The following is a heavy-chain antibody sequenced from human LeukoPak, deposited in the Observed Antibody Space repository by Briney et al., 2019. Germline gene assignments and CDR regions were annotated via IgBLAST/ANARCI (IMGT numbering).Heavy chain of an antibody. J-gene: IGHJ3*02. CDR3: AKDQGLWFGEHHAFDI. V-gene: IGHV3-23*01. CDR2: ISGSGDST. D-gene: IGHD3-10*01. Sequence: GGSLRLSCAASGFTFSNYAMRWVRQAPGKGLEWVSGISGSGDSTYYADSVKGRFTISRDNSKNTLYLQMNSLRAEDTAVYYCAKDQGLWFGEHHAFDIWGQGTMVTVSS. CDR1: GFTFSNYA.